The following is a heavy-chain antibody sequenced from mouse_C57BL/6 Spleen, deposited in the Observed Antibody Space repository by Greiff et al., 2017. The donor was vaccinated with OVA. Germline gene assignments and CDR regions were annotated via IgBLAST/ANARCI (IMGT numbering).Heavy chain of an antibody. V-gene: IGHV1-18*01. J-gene: IGHJ4*01. D-gene: IGHD1-3*01. CDR1: GYTFTDYN. CDR3: ARSGLKGYYYAMDY. Sequence: VHVKQSGPELVKPGASVKIPCKASGYTFTDYNMDWVKQSHGKSLEWIGDINPNNGGTIYNQKFKGKATLTVDKSSSTAYMELRSLTSEDTAVYYCARSGLKGYYYAMDYWGQGTSVTVSS. CDR2: INPNNGGT.